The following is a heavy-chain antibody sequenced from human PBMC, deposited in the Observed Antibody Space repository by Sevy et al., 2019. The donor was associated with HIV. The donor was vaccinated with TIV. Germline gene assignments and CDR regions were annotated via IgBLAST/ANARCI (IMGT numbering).Heavy chain of an antibody. CDR3: ARDRRVEYGGSDY. D-gene: IGHD3-10*01. V-gene: IGHV3-7*03. CDR2: IKKDGTDK. CDR1: GFTFSNHW. J-gene: IGHJ4*02. Sequence: GGSLRLSCAVSGFTFSNHWMTWVRHAPGKGLEWVANIKKDGTDKFYVDSVMGRFSISRDNAKDLLYLQMNSLRVEDTAVYYCARDRRVEYGGSDYWGQGTLVTVSS.